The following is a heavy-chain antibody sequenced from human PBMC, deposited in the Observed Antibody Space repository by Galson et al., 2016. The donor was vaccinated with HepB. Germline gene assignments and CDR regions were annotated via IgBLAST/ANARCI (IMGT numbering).Heavy chain of an antibody. CDR3: ATNGPQLYFHWLNSFDY. CDR1: GFTSSTYA. CDR2: ISATGSST. V-gene: IGHV3-23*01. J-gene: IGHJ4*02. D-gene: IGHD3-9*01. Sequence: GFTSSTYAMSWVRQASGKGLEWVSAISATGSSTYYADSVKGRFTISKDNSKNTLYLQMNGLRTEDTAIYYCATNGPQLYFHWLNSFDYWGQGTLVTVSS.